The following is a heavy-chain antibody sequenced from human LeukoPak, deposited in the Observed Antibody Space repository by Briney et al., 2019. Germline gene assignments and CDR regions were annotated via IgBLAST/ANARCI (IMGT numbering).Heavy chain of an antibody. V-gene: IGHV1-8*01. J-gene: IGHJ6*03. CDR1: GYSFSSYD. D-gene: IGHD3/OR15-3a*01. Sequence: ASVKVSCKASGYSFSSYDINWVRQAPGQGLEWMGWMSPNSGDTDFAQKFQGRVIMTRNPSISTAYMELNSLRSEDTAVYYCARGRHPDLDYDYCMDVWGKGTTVTVSS. CDR3: ARGRHPDLDYDYCMDV. CDR2: MSPNSGDT.